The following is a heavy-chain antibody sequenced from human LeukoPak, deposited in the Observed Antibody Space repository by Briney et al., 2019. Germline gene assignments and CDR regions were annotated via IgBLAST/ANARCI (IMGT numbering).Heavy chain of an antibody. CDR1: GFSLSTSGMR. J-gene: IGHJ3*02. CDR2: IDWDDDK. CDR3: ARIREDAFDI. V-gene: IGHV2-70*04. Sequence: SGPTLVKPTQTLTLTCTFSGFSLSTSGMRVSWIRQPPGKALEWLARIDWDDDKFYSTSLKTRLTTSKDTSKNQVVLTMTNMDPVDTATYYCARIREDAFDIWGQGTMVTVSS.